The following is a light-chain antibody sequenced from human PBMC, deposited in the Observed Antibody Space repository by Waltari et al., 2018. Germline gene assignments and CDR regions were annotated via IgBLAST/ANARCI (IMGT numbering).Light chain of an antibody. J-gene: IGLJ3*02. Sequence: SALAQPASASGSPGQPVTISCTGAGSDVGISNVVSWYRQHPGKAPKLMIYEAYRRPSGVSNRFSGAKSGNTASLTISGLQTDDEAEYYCCTYAGSSTWVFGGGTKLTVL. CDR1: GSDVGISNV. V-gene: IGLV2-23*01. CDR3: CTYAGSSTWV. CDR2: EAY.